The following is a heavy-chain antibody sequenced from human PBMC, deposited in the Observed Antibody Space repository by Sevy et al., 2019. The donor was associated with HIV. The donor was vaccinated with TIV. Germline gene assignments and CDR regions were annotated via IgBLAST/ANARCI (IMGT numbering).Heavy chain of an antibody. CDR1: GFTFSSYG. J-gene: IGHJ6*02. V-gene: IGHV3-33*01. Sequence: GSLRLSCAASGFTFSSYGMHWVRQAPGKGLEWVAVIWYDGSNKYYADSVKGRFTISRDNSKNTLYLQMNSLRAEDTAVYYCARGILVDGLLEWLSIPPYYYYYYGMDVWGQGTTVTVSS. CDR2: IWYDGSNK. D-gene: IGHD3-3*01. CDR3: ARGILVDGLLEWLSIPPYYYYYYGMDV.